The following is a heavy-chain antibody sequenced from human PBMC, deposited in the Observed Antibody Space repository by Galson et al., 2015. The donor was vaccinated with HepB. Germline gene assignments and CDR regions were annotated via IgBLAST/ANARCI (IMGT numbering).Heavy chain of an antibody. J-gene: IGHJ5*02. CDR2: MSPDGSQV. D-gene: IGHD1-26*01. CDR3: AKDFSGTMNL. V-gene: IGHV3-30*18. Sequence: SLRLSCAASGFTFSHAWMTWVRQAPGKGLEWVALMSPDGSQVYYGDSVKGRFTISRDNSKNTLYLDMKSLSAEDTALYYCAKDFSGTMNLWGQGTLVTVSS. CDR1: GFTFSHAW.